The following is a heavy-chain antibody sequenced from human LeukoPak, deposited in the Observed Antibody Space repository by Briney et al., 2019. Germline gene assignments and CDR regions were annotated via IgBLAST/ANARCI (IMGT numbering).Heavy chain of an antibody. J-gene: IGHJ6*03. D-gene: IGHD3-3*01. CDR1: GGTFSSYA. V-gene: IGHV1-69*01. Sequence: SVKVSCKASGGTFSSYAISWVRQAPGQGLEWMGGIIPIFGTANYAQKFQGRVTITADESTSTAYMELSSLRSEDTAVYYCARGTLSDYDFWSGQEEYYYYMDVWGKGTTVTVSS. CDR2: IIPIFGTA. CDR3: ARGTLSDYDFWSGQEEYYYYMDV.